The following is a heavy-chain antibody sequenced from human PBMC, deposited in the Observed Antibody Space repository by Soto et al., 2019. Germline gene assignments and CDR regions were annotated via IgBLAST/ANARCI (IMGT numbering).Heavy chain of an antibody. J-gene: IGHJ4*02. Sequence: GSLRLSYAASGWKFSSYAMSWVRQAPGKGLEWVSAISGSGGSTYYADSVKGRFTISRDNSKNTLYLQMNSLRAEDTAVYYCAKDLGPAYDFDYWGQGTLVTVSS. CDR2: ISGSGGST. CDR3: AKDLGPAYDFDY. V-gene: IGHV3-23*01. CDR1: GWKFSSYA. D-gene: IGHD2-2*01.